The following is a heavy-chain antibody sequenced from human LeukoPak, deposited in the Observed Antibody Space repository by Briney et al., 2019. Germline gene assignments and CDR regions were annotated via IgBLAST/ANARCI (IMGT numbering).Heavy chain of an antibody. CDR3: ARDWFGFDN. CDR1: GFTFSNYA. CDR2: ISSNGDST. D-gene: IGHD3/OR15-3a*01. V-gene: IGHV3-64D*09. Sequence: GGSLRLSCSASGFTFSNYAMHWVRQAPGKGLEYVSAISSNGDSTYYADSVKGRFIISRDNSKNSLFLQMSSLRPEDTAVYYCARDWFGFDNWGQGTLVTVSS. J-gene: IGHJ4*02.